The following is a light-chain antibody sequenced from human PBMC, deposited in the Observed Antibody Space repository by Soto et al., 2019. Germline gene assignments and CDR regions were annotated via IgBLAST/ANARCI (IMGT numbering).Light chain of an antibody. CDR3: QEYKYSKK. Sequence: EIVMTQSPATLSVSPGERATLSCSASQSVSSKLAWYQQKPGQAPRLLIYGASTRATGIPARFSGSGSETEFTLTISSLQSEDFSVYYCQEYKYSKKFGQGTKVEIK. V-gene: IGKV3-15*01. J-gene: IGKJ1*01. CDR1: QSVSSK. CDR2: GAS.